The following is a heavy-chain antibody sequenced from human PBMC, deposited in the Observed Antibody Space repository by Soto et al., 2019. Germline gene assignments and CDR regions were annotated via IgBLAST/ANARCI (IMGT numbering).Heavy chain of an antibody. V-gene: IGHV3-33*05. CDR3: ARWGTTGGLDV. CDR2: TSYDGSNN. Sequence: QVQLVESGGGVVQPGTSLRLSCVGSAFTFRSYVIHWVRQAPGKGLEWVALTSYDGSNNFYGDSVKGRFTISRHNSRNTVELQMDSLRFEDTALYYCARWGTTGGLDVWGQGTLVSVSS. J-gene: IGHJ4*02. CDR1: AFTFRSYV. D-gene: IGHD3-16*01.